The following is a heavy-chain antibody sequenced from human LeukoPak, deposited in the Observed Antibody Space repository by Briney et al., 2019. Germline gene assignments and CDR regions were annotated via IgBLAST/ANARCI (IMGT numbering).Heavy chain of an antibody. CDR1: GFTFSSYA. V-gene: IGHV3-23*01. Sequence: GRSLRLSCAASGFTFSSYAMSWVRQAPGKGLEWVSAISGSGGSTYYADSVKGRFTISRDNSKNTLYLQMNSLRAEDTAVYYCAKHPQVLSDYFDYWGQGTLVTVSS. CDR3: AKHPQVLSDYFDY. CDR2: ISGSGGST. D-gene: IGHD2-2*01. J-gene: IGHJ4*02.